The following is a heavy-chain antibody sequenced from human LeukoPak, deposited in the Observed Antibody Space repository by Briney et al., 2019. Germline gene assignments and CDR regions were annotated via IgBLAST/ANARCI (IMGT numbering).Heavy chain of an antibody. Sequence: ASVKVSCKASGYTFTSYGISWVRQAPGQGLEWMGWISAYNGNTNYAQKLQGRVTMTTDTSTSTAYMELRSLRSDDTAVYYCAREHWYYYDSSGYPDYYYYGMDVWGQGTTVTVSS. V-gene: IGHV1-18*01. D-gene: IGHD3-22*01. CDR3: AREHWYYYDSSGYPDYYYYGMDV. CDR1: GYTFTSYG. CDR2: ISAYNGNT. J-gene: IGHJ6*02.